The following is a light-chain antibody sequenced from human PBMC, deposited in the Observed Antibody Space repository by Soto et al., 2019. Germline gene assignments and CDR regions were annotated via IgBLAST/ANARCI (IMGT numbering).Light chain of an antibody. J-gene: IGKJ4*01. CDR1: QSVSRY. CDR3: QQRSNS. Sequence: EIVLTQSPATLSLSPGERATLSCRASQSVSRYLAWYQLKPGQAPRLLIYDASNRATGIPARFSGSGSGTCFTLTISSLEPEYLAVYYCQQRSNSFGGGTKVEIK. CDR2: DAS. V-gene: IGKV3-11*01.